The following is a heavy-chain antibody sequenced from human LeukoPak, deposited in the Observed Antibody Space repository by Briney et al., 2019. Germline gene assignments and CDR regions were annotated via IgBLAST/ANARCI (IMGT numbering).Heavy chain of an antibody. D-gene: IGHD5-18*01. CDR2: IYYTGST. J-gene: IGHJ4*02. Sequence: SETLSLTCTVSGASFSSYYWTWIRQPPGRGLEWIGYIYYTGSTNYNPSLKSRVTMSVDPSKNQFSLKLNSVTAADTAVYYCARDGYGVTVDYWGQGTLVTVSS. V-gene: IGHV4-59*01. CDR1: GASFSSYY. CDR3: ARDGYGVTVDY.